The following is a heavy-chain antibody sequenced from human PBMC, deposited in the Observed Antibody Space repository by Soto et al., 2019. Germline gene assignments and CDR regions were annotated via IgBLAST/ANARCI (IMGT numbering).Heavy chain of an antibody. CDR3: ARDDPGVGHGVFDI. Sequence: QVQLVESGGGLVKPGGSLRLSCAASGFTFSDYSMTWIRQAPGKGLEWGSYISGSGSAIYYADSVKGRFIISRDNAKNSLYLQINNLRVEDTAVYYCARDDPGVGHGVFDIWGQGTMVTVSS. J-gene: IGHJ3*02. V-gene: IGHV3-11*01. D-gene: IGHD2-15*01. CDR1: GFTFSDYS. CDR2: ISGSGSAI.